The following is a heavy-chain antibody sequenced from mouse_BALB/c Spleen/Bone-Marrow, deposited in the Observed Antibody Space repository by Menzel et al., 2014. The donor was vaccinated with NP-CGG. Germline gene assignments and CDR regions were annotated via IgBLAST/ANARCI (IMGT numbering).Heavy chain of an antibody. CDR2: IYPGSGTT. V-gene: IGHV1-84*02. CDR1: GYTFTDYY. CDR3: ARDHGYVDVMDC. J-gene: IGHJ4*01. Sequence: VQLQQSGPELVKPGASVKISCKASGYTFTDYYINWVKQKPGQGLEWIGWIYPGSGTTKYNEKFRGKATLTVDTCSSTAYMQLSSLTSEDNAVYFCARDHGYVDVMDCWGQGTSVTVSS. D-gene: IGHD1-2*01.